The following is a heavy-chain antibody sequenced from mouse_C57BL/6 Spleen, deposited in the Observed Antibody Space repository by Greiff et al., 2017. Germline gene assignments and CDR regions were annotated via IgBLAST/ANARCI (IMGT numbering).Heavy chain of an antibody. Sequence: EVQGVESGGDLVKPGGSLKLSCAASGFTFSSYGMSWVRQTPDKRLEWVATISSGGSYTYYPDSVKGRFTISRDNAKNTLYLQMSSLKSEDTAMYYCARHGGSSGDFDYWGQGTTLTVSS. CDR2: ISSGGSYT. V-gene: IGHV5-6*01. D-gene: IGHD3-2*02. CDR3: ARHGGSSGDFDY. CDR1: GFTFSSYG. J-gene: IGHJ2*01.